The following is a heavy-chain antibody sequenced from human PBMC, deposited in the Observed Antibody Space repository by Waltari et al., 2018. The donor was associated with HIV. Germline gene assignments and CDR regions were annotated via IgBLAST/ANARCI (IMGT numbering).Heavy chain of an antibody. CDR1: GASISSGYYY. CDR2: IYTIGST. J-gene: IGHJ6*02. V-gene: IGHV4-61*02. D-gene: IGHD3-3*01. Sequence: QVQLQESGPGLVKPSQTLSLSCTVSGASISSGYYYWSWIRQPAGKGLEWIGRIYTIGSTNYNPALKSRVTISVDTSKNQFSLKLSSVTAADMAVYYCARENNDCITIVGMDVWGQGTTVTVSS. CDR3: ARENNDCITIVGMDV.